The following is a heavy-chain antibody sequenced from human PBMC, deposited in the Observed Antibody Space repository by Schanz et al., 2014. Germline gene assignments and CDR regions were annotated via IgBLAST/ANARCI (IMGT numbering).Heavy chain of an antibody. Sequence: QVRLVESGGSVVQPGRSLRLSCAGSGFSFSDYGMHWVRQAPGRGLEWVAVISYHGSEKYYADSVKGRFTISRDNSKNTLYLQMNSLRTEDTAVYFCAKSYDTSGYSGFDYWGQGTLVTVSS. CDR3: AKSYDTSGYSGFDY. V-gene: IGHV3-30*18. D-gene: IGHD3-22*01. CDR2: ISYHGSEK. J-gene: IGHJ4*02. CDR1: GFSFSDYG.